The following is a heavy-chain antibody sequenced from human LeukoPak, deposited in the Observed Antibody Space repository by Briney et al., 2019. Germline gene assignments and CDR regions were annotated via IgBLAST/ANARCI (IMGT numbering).Heavy chain of an antibody. J-gene: IGHJ5*02. V-gene: IGHV4-61*02. CDR3: ARDDSTTYYDFWSGYYGWYWFDP. Sequence: SQTLSLTCTVSGGSISSGSYYWSWIRQPAGKGLEWIGRIYTSGSTNYNPSLKSRVTISVDTSKNQFSLKLRSVTAADTAVYYCARDDSTTYYDFWSGYYGWYWFDPWGQGTLVTVSS. D-gene: IGHD3-3*01. CDR2: IYTSGST. CDR1: GGSISSGSYY.